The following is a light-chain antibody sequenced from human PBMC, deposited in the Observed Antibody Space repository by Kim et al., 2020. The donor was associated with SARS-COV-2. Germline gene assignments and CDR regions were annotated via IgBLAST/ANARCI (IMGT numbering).Light chain of an antibody. CDR3: QQYGSSPLT. CDR1: KRGSSSY. V-gene: IGKV3-20*01. CDR2: GAS. J-gene: IGKJ1*01. Sequence: SPGGEAAPSCSTTKRGSSSYLAWYQQKPGQAPRLLIYGASSRATGIPDRFSGSGSGTDFTLTISRLEPEDFAVYYCQQYGSSPLTFGPGTKVDIK.